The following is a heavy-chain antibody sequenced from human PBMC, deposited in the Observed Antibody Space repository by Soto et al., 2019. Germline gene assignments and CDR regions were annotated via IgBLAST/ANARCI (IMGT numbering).Heavy chain of an antibody. J-gene: IGHJ4*02. CDR2: INPNSGGT. CDR1: GYTFTGYY. CDR3: ARDGSPFGVVTPELDY. Sequence: ASVKVSCKASGYTFTGYYMHWVRQAPGQGLEWMGWINPNSGGTNYAQKFRGRVTMTRDTSISTAYMELSRLRSDDTAVCYCARDGSPFGVVTPELDYWGQGTLVTVSS. D-gene: IGHD3-3*01. V-gene: IGHV1-2*02.